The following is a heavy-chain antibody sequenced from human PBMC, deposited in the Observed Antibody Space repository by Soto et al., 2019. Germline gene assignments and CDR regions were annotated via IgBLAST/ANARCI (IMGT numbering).Heavy chain of an antibody. CDR3: ARDFQESQYYYYCMEV. Sequence: EVQLVESGGGLVKPGGSLRLSCVVSGFTFSSYSMNWVRQAPGKGLEWVSAISSGSNYTYYADSVKGRFTISRDNAKNSVYLQMNSLRAEDTALYYCARDFQESQYYYYCMEVWGKGTTVTVSS. CDR1: GFTFSSYS. D-gene: IGHD3-10*01. J-gene: IGHJ6*03. V-gene: IGHV3-21*06. CDR2: ISSGSNYT.